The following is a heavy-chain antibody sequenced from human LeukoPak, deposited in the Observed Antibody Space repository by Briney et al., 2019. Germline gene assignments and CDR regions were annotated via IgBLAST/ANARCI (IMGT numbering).Heavy chain of an antibody. CDR1: GGSISSGSYY. CDR2: IYYSGST. D-gene: IGHD3-22*01. CDR3: ARDLTYYYDSSGFDY. J-gene: IGHJ4*02. Sequence: KTSETLSLTCTVSGGSISSGSYYWGWIRQPPGKGLEWIGSIYYSGSTYYNPSLKSRVTISVDTSKNQFSLKLSSVTAADTAVYYCARDLTYYYDSSGFDYWGQGTLVTVSS. V-gene: IGHV4-39*07.